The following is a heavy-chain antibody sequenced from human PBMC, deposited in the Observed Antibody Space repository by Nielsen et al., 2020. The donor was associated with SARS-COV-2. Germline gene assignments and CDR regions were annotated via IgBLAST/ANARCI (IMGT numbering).Heavy chain of an antibody. CDR1: GFTFSSYG. J-gene: IGHJ4*02. D-gene: IGHD1-26*01. CDR2: IWYDGSNK. V-gene: IGHV3-33*08. CDR3: ARDGAPWELLPPPGDY. Sequence: GESLKISCAASGFTFSSYGMHWVRQAPGKGLEWVAVIWYDGSNKYYADSVKGRFTISRDNSKNTLYLQMNSLRAEDTAVYYCARDGAPWELLPPPGDYWGQGTLVTVSS.